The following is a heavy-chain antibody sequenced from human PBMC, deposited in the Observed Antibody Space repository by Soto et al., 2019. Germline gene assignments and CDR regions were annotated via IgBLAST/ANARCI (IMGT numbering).Heavy chain of an antibody. D-gene: IGHD6-19*01. CDR2: ISYYGSNK. CDR3: ARDKSPYTSGWPNRHFDY. V-gene: IGHV3-30-3*01. Sequence: QVQLVESGGGVVQPGRSLRLSCAASGFTFSSYAMHWVRQAPGKGLEWVAVISYYGSNKYYADSVKGRFTISRDNSKNPLYLQMNSLRAEDTAVYYCARDKSPYTSGWPNRHFDYWGQGTVVTVSS. CDR1: GFTFSSYA. J-gene: IGHJ4*02.